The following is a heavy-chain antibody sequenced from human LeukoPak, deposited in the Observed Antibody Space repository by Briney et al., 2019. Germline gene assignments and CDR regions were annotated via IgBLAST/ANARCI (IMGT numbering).Heavy chain of an antibody. CDR2: INPNSGGT. CDR1: GYTFTGYY. J-gene: IGHJ4*02. D-gene: IGHD5-18*01. CDR3: ARDPASDTAMGVC. Sequence: ASVKVSCKASGYTFTGYYMHWVRQAPGQGLEWMGWINPNSGGTNYAQEFQGRVTMTRDTSISTAYMELSRLRSDDTAAYYCARDPASDTAMGVCWGQGTLVTVSS. V-gene: IGHV1-2*02.